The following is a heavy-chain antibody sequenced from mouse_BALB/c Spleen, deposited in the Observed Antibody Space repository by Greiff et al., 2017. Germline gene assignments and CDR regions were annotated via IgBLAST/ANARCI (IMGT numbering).Heavy chain of an antibody. CDR3: NAWGITGRRGFDY. CDR1: GFNIKDYY. Sequence: EVQLQQSGAELVRSGASVKLSCTASGFNIKDYYMHWVKQRPEQGLEWIGWIDPENGDTEYAPKFQGKATMTADTSSNTAYLQLSSLTSEDTAVYYGNAWGITGRRGFDYWGQGTTLTVSS. J-gene: IGHJ2*01. V-gene: IGHV14-4*02. D-gene: IGHD2-4*01. CDR2: IDPENGDT.